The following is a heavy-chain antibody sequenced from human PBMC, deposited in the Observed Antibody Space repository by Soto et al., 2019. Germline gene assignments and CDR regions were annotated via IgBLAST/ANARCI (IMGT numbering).Heavy chain of an antibody. CDR2: IWYDGSNK. CDR1: GFTFRSYG. Sequence: QVQLVESGGGVVQPGRSLRLSCAASGFTFRSYGMHWVRQAPGKGLEWVAVIWYDGSNKFYADSVKGRFTISRDNSKNTLYLQMNSLRAEDTAVYYCSRYGSGSYDYWGQGTLVTVSS. J-gene: IGHJ4*02. D-gene: IGHD3-10*01. V-gene: IGHV3-33*01. CDR3: SRYGSGSYDY.